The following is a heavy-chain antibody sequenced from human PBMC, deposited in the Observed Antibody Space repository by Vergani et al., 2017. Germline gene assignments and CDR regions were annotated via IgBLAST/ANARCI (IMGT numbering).Heavy chain of an antibody. Sequence: EVQLVESGGGVVRPGGSLRLSCAASGFTFDDYGMSWVRQAPGKGLEWVANIKQDGSEKYYVDSVKGRFTLSRDNAKNSLYLQMNSLRAEDTAVYYCARDQYVYYYYYGMDVWGQGTTVTVSS. CDR3: ARDQYVYYYYYGMDV. V-gene: IGHV3-7*03. CDR1: GFTFDDYG. CDR2: IKQDGSEK. D-gene: IGHD2-2*01. J-gene: IGHJ6*02.